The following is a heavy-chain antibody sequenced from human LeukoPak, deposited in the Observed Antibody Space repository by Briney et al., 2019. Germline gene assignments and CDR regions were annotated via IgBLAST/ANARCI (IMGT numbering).Heavy chain of an antibody. CDR2: ISAYNGNT. D-gene: IGHD2-2*01. CDR3: ARVDCSSTSCFHTLYFDY. CDR1: GYTFTSYG. J-gene: IGHJ4*02. Sequence: GASVKVSCKASGYTFTSYGISWVRQAPGQGLEWMGWISAYNGNTNYAQKLQGRVTMTTDTSTSTAYMELRSLRSDDTAVYYCARVDCSSTSCFHTLYFDYWGQGTLVTVSS. V-gene: IGHV1-18*01.